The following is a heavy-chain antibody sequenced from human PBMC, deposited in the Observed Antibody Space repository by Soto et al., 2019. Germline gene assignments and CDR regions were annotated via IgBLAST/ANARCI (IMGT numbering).Heavy chain of an antibody. J-gene: IGHJ3*02. D-gene: IGHD6-19*01. CDR1: GFRFNIYS. CDR2: IKSSTT. V-gene: IGHV3-21*01. Sequence: GGSLRLSCVASGFRFNIYSMNWVRQAPGKGLEWVSSIKSSTTYADSVKGRFTVSRDNAKNSLYLQMNSLRADDTAVYYCVVSGWYYGFDIWGQGTMVTVSS. CDR3: VVSGWYYGFDI.